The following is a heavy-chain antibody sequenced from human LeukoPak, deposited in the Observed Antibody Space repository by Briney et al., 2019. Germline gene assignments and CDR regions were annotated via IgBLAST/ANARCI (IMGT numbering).Heavy chain of an antibody. V-gene: IGHV4-59*08. J-gene: IGHJ3*01. CDR1: GGSSSNYS. CDR2: IYYSGST. CDR3: ARHRAYSYSSPFDV. D-gene: IGHD2-15*01. Sequence: SETLSLTCSVSGGSSSNYSWSWIRPPPGGGLEWMGYIYYSGSTNSNASLKSRVTIFVDPSKNQFSLRLSSVTAADTAVYYCARHRAYSYSSPFDVWGQGTMVTVSS.